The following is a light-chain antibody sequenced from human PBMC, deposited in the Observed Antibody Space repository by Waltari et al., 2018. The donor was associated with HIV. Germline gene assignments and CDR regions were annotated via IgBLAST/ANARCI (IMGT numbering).Light chain of an antibody. CDR1: FRDVGGYHF. Sequence: QSALTQPRSVSGSPGQSVTISCSGTFRDVGGYHFVSWYQQHSGKAPKLVIFDVNKRPSGVPDRFSGSNAGNTASLTVSGLQAEDEADYFCCSYAGSFTLLFGGGTNLAVL. J-gene: IGLJ3*02. CDR3: CSYAGSFTLL. V-gene: IGLV2-11*01. CDR2: DVN.